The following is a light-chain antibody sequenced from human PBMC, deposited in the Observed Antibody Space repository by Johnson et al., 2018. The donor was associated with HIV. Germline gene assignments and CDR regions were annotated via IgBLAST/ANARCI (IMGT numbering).Light chain of an antibody. J-gene: IGLJ1*01. CDR2: GND. V-gene: IGLV1-40*01. Sequence: QSVLTQPPSVSAAPGQKVTISCSGSSSDMGNYAVSWYQQFPGTAPKLLIYGNDNRPSGVHERFSGSKSGTSASLAITGLQAGDEADYYCQSDDNALSGSKVFGTGTEVTVL. CDR3: QSDDNALSGSKV. CDR1: SSDMGNYA.